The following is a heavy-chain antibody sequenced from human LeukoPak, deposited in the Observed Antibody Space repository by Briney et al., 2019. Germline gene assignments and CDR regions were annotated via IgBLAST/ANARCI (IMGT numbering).Heavy chain of an antibody. CDR1: GGSISSGGYS. V-gene: IGHV4-30-2*01. J-gene: IGHJ6*02. CDR2: IYHSGST. Sequence: SQTLSLTCAVSGGSISSGGYSWSWIRQPPGKGLEWIGYIYHSGSTYYNPSLKSRVTISVDRSKNQFSLKLSSVTAADTAVYYCARHETYYDFWSADGGDGMDVWGQGTTVTVSS. D-gene: IGHD3-3*01. CDR3: ARHETYYDFWSADGGDGMDV.